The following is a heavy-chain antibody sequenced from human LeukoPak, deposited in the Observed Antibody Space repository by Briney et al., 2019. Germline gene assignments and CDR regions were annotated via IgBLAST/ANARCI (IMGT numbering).Heavy chain of an antibody. CDR1: GGSISSYY. Sequence: SETLSLTCTVSGGSISSYYWSWIRQPPGKGLEWIGYIYYSGSTNYNPSLKSRVTISVDTSKNQFSLKLSSVTAADTAVYYCARGVGDSYGYTGGPYYYYYYGMDVWGQGTTVTVSS. CDR3: ARGVGDSYGYTGGPYYYYYYGMDV. V-gene: IGHV4-59*01. CDR2: IYYSGST. D-gene: IGHD5-18*01. J-gene: IGHJ6*02.